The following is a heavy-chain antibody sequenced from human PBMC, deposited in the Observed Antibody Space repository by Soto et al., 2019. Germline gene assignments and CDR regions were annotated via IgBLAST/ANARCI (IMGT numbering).Heavy chain of an antibody. CDR2: IIPIFGTA. V-gene: IGHV1-69*01. Sequence: QVQLVQSGADVKKPGSSVKVSCKASGGTFSSYAISWVRQAPGQGLEWMGGIIPIFGTANYAQKFQGRVTITADEATSTAYMKLSSLRSEDTAVCYCARSRLAVAAPFDYWGQGTLVTVSS. D-gene: IGHD6-19*01. CDR1: GGTFSSYA. CDR3: ARSRLAVAAPFDY. J-gene: IGHJ4*02.